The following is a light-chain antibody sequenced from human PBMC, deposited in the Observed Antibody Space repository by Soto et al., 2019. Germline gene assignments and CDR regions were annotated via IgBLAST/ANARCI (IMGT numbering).Light chain of an antibody. V-gene: IGKV3-20*01. CDR2: GAS. Sequence: TQSPSTLSASVGDRVTITCRASQSISSNYLAWYQQKPGQAPRLLIYGASSRATGIPDRFSGSGSGTDFTLTISRLEPEDFAVYYCQQYGSSSMTCGQGTRLEI. CDR1: QSISSNY. CDR3: QQYGSSSMT. J-gene: IGKJ5*01.